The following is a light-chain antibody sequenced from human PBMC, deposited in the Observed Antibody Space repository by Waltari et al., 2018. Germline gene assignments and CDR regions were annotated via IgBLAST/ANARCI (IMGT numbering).Light chain of an antibody. Sequence: DIQMTQSPSSLSASVGDRVTITCRASQTINTFLNWYQEKPGKAPKLLIYAASSLQTGVPAMFSGSGSGTEFTLTISSLLPEDFATYYCQQSYSIFWTFGQGTKVEIK. CDR3: QQSYSIFWT. CDR1: QTINTF. V-gene: IGKV1-39*01. CDR2: AAS. J-gene: IGKJ1*01.